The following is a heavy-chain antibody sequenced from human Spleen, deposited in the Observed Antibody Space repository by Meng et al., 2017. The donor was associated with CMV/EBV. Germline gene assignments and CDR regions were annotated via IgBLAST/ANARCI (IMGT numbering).Heavy chain of an antibody. D-gene: IGHD4-23*01. CDR3: ARGASTVVTPRWFDP. J-gene: IGHJ5*02. Sequence: SETLSLTCTVSSGSISSYYWSWIRQSPGKGLEWIGEISYSGSTNYNPSLKSRVTISGDRSKNSISLKLRSVTAADTAVYYCARGASTVVTPRWFDPWGQGTPVTVSS. V-gene: IGHV4-59*01. CDR1: SGSISSYY. CDR2: ISYSGST.